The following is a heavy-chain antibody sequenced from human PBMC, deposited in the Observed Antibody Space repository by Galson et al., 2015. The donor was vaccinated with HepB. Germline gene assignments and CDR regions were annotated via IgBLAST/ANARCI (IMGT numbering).Heavy chain of an antibody. CDR1: GFTFSSYR. V-gene: IGHV3-7*03. CDR3: ARGGYGGGSITYYYYHYAMDV. J-gene: IGHJ6*02. D-gene: IGHD1-26*01. Sequence: SLRLSCAASGFTFSSYRLGWVRQAPGKGLEWVANIKQDGSEKYYVDSVKGRFTISRDNADNSLYLQMNSLRAEDTAVYYCARGGYGGGSITYYYYHYAMDVWGQGTTVTVSS. CDR2: IKQDGSEK.